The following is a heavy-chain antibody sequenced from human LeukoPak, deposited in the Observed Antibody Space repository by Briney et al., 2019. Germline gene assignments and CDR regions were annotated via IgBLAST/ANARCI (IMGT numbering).Heavy chain of an antibody. CDR1: GFTVSSNY. CDR2: IYSGGST. D-gene: IGHD5-24*01. V-gene: IGHV3-66*01. J-gene: IGHJ4*02. CDR3: ARETPRRGETRDGYR. Sequence: GGSLRLSCAASGFTVSSNYMSWVRQAPGKGLEWVSVIYSGGSTYYADSVKGRFTISRDNSKNTLYLQMNSLRAEDTAVYYCARETPRRGETRDGYRWGQGTLVTVSS.